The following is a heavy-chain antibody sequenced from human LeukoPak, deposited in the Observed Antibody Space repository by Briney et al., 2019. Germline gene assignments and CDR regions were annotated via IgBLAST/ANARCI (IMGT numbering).Heavy chain of an antibody. J-gene: IGHJ4*02. CDR2: MNPNSGNT. CDR1: GYIFTSYD. V-gene: IGHV1-8*01. Sequence: ASVKVSCKASGYIFTSYDINWVRQATGQGLEWMGWMNPNSGNTGYAQKFQGRVTMTRNTSISTAYMELSSLRSEDTAVYYCARGSPSLSYSGYENFDYWGQGTLVTVSS. CDR3: ARGSPSLSYSGYENFDY. D-gene: IGHD5-12*01.